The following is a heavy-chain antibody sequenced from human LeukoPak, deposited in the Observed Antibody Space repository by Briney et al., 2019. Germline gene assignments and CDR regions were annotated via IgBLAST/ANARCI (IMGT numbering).Heavy chain of an antibody. CDR1: GYTFTDYY. Sequence: ASVKVSCKASGYTFTDYYMHWVRQAPGQGLEWMGWINPKSGDTNYAQNFQGRVTMTRDTSISTAYMELSGLRSDDRAVYYCVRDAVAATGTGGWGQGTLVTVSS. D-gene: IGHD6-13*01. CDR2: INPKSGDT. V-gene: IGHV1-2*02. J-gene: IGHJ4*02. CDR3: VRDAVAATGTGG.